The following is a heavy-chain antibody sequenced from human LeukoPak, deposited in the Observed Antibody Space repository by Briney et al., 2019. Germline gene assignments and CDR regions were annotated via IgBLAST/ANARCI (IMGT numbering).Heavy chain of an antibody. D-gene: IGHD6-19*01. V-gene: IGHV3-9*01. Sequence: GGSLRLSCTASGFTFDDYAMHWVRQAPGKGLEWVSSISWNGGSIGYADSAKGRFTISRDDAKNSLYLQMNSLRPEDTALYYCAKDIAPPSSGTFDYWGQGTLVTVSS. CDR2: ISWNGGSI. CDR3: AKDIAPPSSGTFDY. J-gene: IGHJ4*02. CDR1: GFTFDDYA.